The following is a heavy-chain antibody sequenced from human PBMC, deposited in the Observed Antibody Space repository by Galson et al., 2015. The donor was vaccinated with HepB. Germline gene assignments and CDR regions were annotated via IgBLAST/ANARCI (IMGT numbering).Heavy chain of an antibody. CDR1: GDSVSSNSAA. CDR2: TYYRSKWYN. Sequence: CAISGDSVSSNSAAWNWIRQSPSRGLEWLGRTYYRSKWYNDYAVPVKSRITINPDTSKNQFSLQLNSVTPEDTAVYYCARAPEDYYDSSGYYLDYWGQGTLVTVSS. J-gene: IGHJ4*02. V-gene: IGHV6-1*01. CDR3: ARAPEDYYDSSGYYLDY. D-gene: IGHD3-22*01.